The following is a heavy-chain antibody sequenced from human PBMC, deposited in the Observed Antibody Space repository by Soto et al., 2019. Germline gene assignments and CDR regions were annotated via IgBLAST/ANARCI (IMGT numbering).Heavy chain of an antibody. V-gene: IGHV1-46*01. CDR1: GYTFINYY. CDR3: TLDSSGFDRNYCDY. D-gene: IGHD6-25*01. CDR2: INPNTGDT. J-gene: IGHJ4*02. Sequence: QVQLVQSGAEVKKPGASVKVSCKTSGYTFINYYMHWVRQAPGQGLEWVGKINPNTGDTYYPQKCQGRVSVTRDTPTSTVYMELSSLRSDDTALYYCTLDSSGFDRNYCDYWGQGTLVTVSS.